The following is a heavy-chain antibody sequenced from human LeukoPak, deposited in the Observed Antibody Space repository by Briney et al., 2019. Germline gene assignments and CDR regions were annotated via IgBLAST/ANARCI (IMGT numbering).Heavy chain of an antibody. Sequence: PSETLSLTCSVSGGSISPYYWSWIRQPPGRGLEWIGYIYSSGSANYNPSLKSRVTISADTSKNHFSLKLSSVTAADTAVYYCARMGGYSGYATHWGQGTLVTVSS. CDR2: IYSSGSA. D-gene: IGHD5-12*01. CDR1: GGSISPYY. V-gene: IGHV4-59*08. CDR3: ARMGGYSGYATH. J-gene: IGHJ4*02.